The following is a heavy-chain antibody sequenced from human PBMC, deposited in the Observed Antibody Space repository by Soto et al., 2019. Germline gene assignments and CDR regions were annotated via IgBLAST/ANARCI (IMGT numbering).Heavy chain of an antibody. J-gene: IGHJ4*02. CDR1: VFTCSSST. CDR3: ARDIGEMSAV. D-gene: IGHD3-10*01. V-gene: IGHV3-21*06. Sequence: WWSLRLSCTGSVFTCSSSTMTWVRQGPGKGLEWVSSISSSSSYIYFADSLKGRFTISRDNAKNSLYLQMNSLRAEDTAVYYCARDIGEMSAVWGQGTQVTVSS. CDR2: ISSSSSYI.